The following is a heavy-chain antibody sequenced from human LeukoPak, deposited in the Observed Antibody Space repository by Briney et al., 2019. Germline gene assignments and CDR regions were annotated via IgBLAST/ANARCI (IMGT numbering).Heavy chain of an antibody. CDR3: AKDFSLTGDALDY. V-gene: IGHV3-9*01. D-gene: IGHD7-27*01. CDR1: GFTFDDYA. J-gene: IGHJ4*02. Sequence: GGSLRLSCAASGFTFDDYAMHWVRHAPGESLEWVSGISWNSGSIGYADSVKGRFTISRDNAKNSLYLQMNSLRAEDTALYYCAKDFSLTGDALDYWGQGTLVTVSS. CDR2: ISWNSGSI.